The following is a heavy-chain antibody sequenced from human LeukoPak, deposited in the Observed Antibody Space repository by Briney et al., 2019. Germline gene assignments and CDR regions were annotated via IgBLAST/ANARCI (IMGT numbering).Heavy chain of an antibody. J-gene: IGHJ6*02. CDR3: ARRQSRHYDFWSGHYYYYGMDV. CDR2: TYYRSKWYN. CDR1: GDSVSSNSAA. Sequence: SQTLSLTCATSGDSVSSNSAAWNWIRQSPSRGLEWLGSTYYRSKWYNDYAVSVKSRITINPDTSKNQFSLQLNSVTPEDTAVYYCARRQSRHYDFWSGHYYYYGMDVWGQGTTVTVSS. D-gene: IGHD3-3*01. V-gene: IGHV6-1*01.